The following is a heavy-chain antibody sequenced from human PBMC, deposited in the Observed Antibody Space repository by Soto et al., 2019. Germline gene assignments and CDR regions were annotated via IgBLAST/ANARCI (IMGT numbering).Heavy chain of an antibody. Sequence: PSETLSLPCSVSGDSLSTGGLYWVRIRHPPRERHDRIGSTYPAGNAYYNPSLKSRVTISVDTSKNQFSLKLSSVTAADTAVYYCASGTGVVLPDYFDYWGQATLVT. CDR3: ASGTGVVLPDYFDY. CDR1: GDSLSTGGLY. D-gene: IGHD3-10*01. CDR2: TYPAGNA. V-gene: IGHV4-39*07. J-gene: IGHJ4*02.